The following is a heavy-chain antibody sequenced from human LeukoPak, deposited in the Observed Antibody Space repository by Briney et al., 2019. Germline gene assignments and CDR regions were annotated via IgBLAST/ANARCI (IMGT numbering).Heavy chain of an antibody. D-gene: IGHD3-9*01. Sequence: GGSLRLSCAASGFTFSSYWMSWVRQAPGKGLEWVANIKQDGSEKYYVDSVKGRFTISRDNAKNSLYLQMNSLRAEDTAVYYCARVGLLTGYYPWPYYFDYWGQGTLVTVSS. CDR2: IKQDGSEK. V-gene: IGHV3-7*01. CDR3: ARVGLLTGYYPWPYYFDY. CDR1: GFTFSSYW. J-gene: IGHJ4*02.